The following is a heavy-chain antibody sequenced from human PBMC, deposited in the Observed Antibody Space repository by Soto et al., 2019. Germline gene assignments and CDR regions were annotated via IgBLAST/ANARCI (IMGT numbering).Heavy chain of an antibody. Sequence: QVQLVQSGAEVKKPGSSVKVSCKASGGTFSSYTISWVRQAPGQGLEWMGRIIPILGIANYAQKFQGRVTITADKSTSTAYMELSSLRSEDTAVYYCARDLRVGSGEVRNWFDPWGQGTLVTVSS. J-gene: IGHJ5*02. CDR2: IIPILGIA. CDR1: GGTFSSYT. D-gene: IGHD3-16*01. CDR3: ARDLRVGSGEVRNWFDP. V-gene: IGHV1-69*08.